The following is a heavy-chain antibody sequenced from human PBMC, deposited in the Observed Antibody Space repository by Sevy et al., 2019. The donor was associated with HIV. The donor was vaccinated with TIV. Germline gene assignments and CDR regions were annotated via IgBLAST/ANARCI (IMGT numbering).Heavy chain of an antibody. Sequence: GGSLRLSCAASGFSLNTYWMSWVRQAPGKGLEWVANIKQDGSVTYYVDSVKGRFTISRDNARNFLFRQMNGLRAEDTARYYCVRAVAADGSFWGQGTLVTVSS. CDR2: IKQDGSVT. J-gene: IGHJ4*02. D-gene: IGHD6-13*01. CDR3: VRAVAADGSF. CDR1: GFSLNTYW. V-gene: IGHV3-7*01.